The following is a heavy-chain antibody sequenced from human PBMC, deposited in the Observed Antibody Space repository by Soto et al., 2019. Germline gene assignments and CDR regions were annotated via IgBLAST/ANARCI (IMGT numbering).Heavy chain of an antibody. CDR1: GYTLTELS. J-gene: IGHJ6*02. Sequence: ASVKVSCKVSGYTLTELSMHWVRQAPGQGLEWMGWINPNSGGTNYAQKFQGWVTMTRDTSISTAYMELSRLRSDDTAVYYCAREAVSGYYSDYYYYGMDVWGQGTTVTVSS. CDR3: AREAVSGYYSDYYYYGMDV. V-gene: IGHV1-2*04. CDR2: INPNSGGT. D-gene: IGHD5-12*01.